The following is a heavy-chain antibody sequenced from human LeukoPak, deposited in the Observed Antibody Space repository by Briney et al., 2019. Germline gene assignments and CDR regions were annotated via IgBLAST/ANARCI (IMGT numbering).Heavy chain of an antibody. CDR3: AKKGHWGIAVAGYFDY. D-gene: IGHD6-19*01. CDR1: GFTFSSYA. CDR2: ISGSGGST. Sequence: GGSLRLSCAASGFTFSSYAMSWVRQAPGKGLEWVSAISGSGGSTYYADSVKGRFTISRVNSKNTLYLQMNSLRAEDTAVYYCAKKGHWGIAVAGYFDYWGQGTLVTVSS. V-gene: IGHV3-23*01. J-gene: IGHJ4*02.